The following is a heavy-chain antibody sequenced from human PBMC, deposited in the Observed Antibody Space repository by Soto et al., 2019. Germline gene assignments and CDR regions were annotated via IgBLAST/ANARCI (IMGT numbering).Heavy chain of an antibody. CDR3: ARHGYCSSTSCYAGGGWFDP. CDR2: IYYSGST. Sequence: QVQLQESGPGLVKPSQTLSLTCTVSGGSISSGDYYWSWIRQPPGKGLEWIGYIYYSGSTYYNPSLKSRVTISVDPSKNQFSLKLSSVTAADTAVYYCARHGYCSSTSCYAGGGWFDPWGQGTLVTVSS. CDR1: GGSISSGDYY. V-gene: IGHV4-30-4*01. J-gene: IGHJ5*02. D-gene: IGHD2-2*03.